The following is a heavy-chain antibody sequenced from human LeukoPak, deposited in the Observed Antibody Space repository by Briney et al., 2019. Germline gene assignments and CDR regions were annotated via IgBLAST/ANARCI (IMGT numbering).Heavy chain of an antibody. Sequence: AGGSLRLSCTASGLSLNNYAMSWVRQVPGKGLEWVSAPSSSDDGKWYAESVRGRFTISMGTSKNTVYLQMNSLRVEDEGVYYCAKDPARNYYDSSGYDYWGQGTLVTVSS. CDR2: PSSSDDGK. V-gene: IGHV3-23*01. CDR3: AKDPARNYYDSSGYDY. D-gene: IGHD3-22*01. CDR1: GLSLNNYA. J-gene: IGHJ4*02.